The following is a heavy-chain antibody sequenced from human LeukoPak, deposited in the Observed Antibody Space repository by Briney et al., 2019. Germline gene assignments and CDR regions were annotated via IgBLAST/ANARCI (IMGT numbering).Heavy chain of an antibody. CDR2: INPNSGGT. Sequence: ASVKVSCKASGYTFTNYYIYWVRQAPGQGLEWMGWINPNSGGTNYAQKFQGRVTMTRDTSISTAYMELSRLRSDDTAVYYCAKEKSHYYDSSGYSPFDYWGQGTLVTVSS. V-gene: IGHV1-2*02. J-gene: IGHJ4*02. D-gene: IGHD3-22*01. CDR1: GYTFTNYY. CDR3: AKEKSHYYDSSGYSPFDY.